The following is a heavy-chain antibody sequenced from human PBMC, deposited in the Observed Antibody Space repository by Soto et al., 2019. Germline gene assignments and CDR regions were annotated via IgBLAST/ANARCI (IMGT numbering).Heavy chain of an antibody. CDR3: ARSVFP. J-gene: IGHJ5*02. V-gene: IGHV4-31*03. CDR1: GGSISSGGYY. CDR2: IYYSGST. Sequence: QAQLQESGPGLGKPSQTISLTCTDCGGSISSGGYYWTWIRQHPVKGLEWIGYIYYSGSTYYNPSLKSRVTISVDTSKNQFSLMLSSVTAADTAVYYCARSVFPWGQGTLVTVSS.